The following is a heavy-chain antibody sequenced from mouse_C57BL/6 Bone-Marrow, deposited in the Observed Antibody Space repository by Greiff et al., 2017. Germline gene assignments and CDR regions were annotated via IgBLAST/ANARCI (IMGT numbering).Heavy chain of an antibody. J-gene: IGHJ2*01. D-gene: IGHD1-1*01. CDR3: DREIYYYGSSYYFDY. V-gene: IGHV1-7*01. CDR2: INPRSGET. Sequence: QVQLQQSGAELAKPGASVKLSCKASGYTFTSYWMHWVNQRPGQGLEWFGSINPRSGETKYNKKFKDKATLPADKSSSTAYMKLSSLTYEDSAVYYCDREIYYYGSSYYFDYWGQGTTLTVSS. CDR1: GYTFTSYW.